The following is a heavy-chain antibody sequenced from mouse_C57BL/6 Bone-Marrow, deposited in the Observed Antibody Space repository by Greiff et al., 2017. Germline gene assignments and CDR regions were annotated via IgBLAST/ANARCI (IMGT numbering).Heavy chain of an antibody. V-gene: IGHV1-55*01. CDR1: GYTFTSSW. D-gene: IGHD2-4*01. CDR3: ARGGAIYYDYDVLLARDD. J-gene: IGHJ4*01. Sequence: QVQLQQPGAELVKPGASVKMSCKASGYTFTSSWITWVKQRPGQGLEWIGDIYPGSGSTNYNEKFKSKATLTVDTSSSTAYMQLSSLTSEDSAVYYCARGGAIYYDYDVLLARDDWGQGTSVTVSS. CDR2: IYPGSGST.